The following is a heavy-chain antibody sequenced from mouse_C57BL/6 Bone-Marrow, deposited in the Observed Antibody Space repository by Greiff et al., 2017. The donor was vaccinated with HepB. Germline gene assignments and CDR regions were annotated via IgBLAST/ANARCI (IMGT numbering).Heavy chain of an antibody. V-gene: IGHV14-2*01. J-gene: IGHJ2*01. Sequence: VQLKESGAELVKPGASVKLSCTASGFNIKDYYMHWVKQRTEQGLEWIGRIDPEDGETKYAPKFQGKATITADTSSNTAYLQHSSLTSEDTAVYYCSRRRFLPYYFDYWGQGTTLTVSS. CDR1: GFNIKDYY. CDR3: SRRRFLPYYFDY. CDR2: IDPEDGET.